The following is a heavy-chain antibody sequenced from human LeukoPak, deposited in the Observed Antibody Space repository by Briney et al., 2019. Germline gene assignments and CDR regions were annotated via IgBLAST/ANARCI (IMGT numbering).Heavy chain of an antibody. Sequence: PSETLSLTCTVSGGSISSSSYYWGWIRQPPGKGLEWIGSIYYSGSTYYNPSLKSRVTISVDTSKNQFSLKLSSVTAADTAVYYCASFSGSYSAVDYWGQGTLVTVSS. D-gene: IGHD1-26*01. V-gene: IGHV4-39*07. J-gene: IGHJ4*02. CDR3: ASFSGSYSAVDY. CDR2: IYYSGST. CDR1: GGSISSSSYY.